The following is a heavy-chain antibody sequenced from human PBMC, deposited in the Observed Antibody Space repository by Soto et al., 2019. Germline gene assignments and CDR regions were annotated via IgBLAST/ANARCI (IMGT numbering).Heavy chain of an antibody. J-gene: IGHJ6*02. CDR1: GYTFTSYA. CDR3: ARVGAVAGNLGYYYYYGMDV. CDR2: INAGNGNT. V-gene: IGHV1-3*01. D-gene: IGHD6-19*01. Sequence: GASVKVSCKASGYTFTSYAMHWVRQAPGQRLEWMGWINAGNGNTKYSQKFQGRVTITRDTSASTAYMELSSLRSEDTAVYYCARVGAVAGNLGYYYYYGMDVWGQGTTVTSP.